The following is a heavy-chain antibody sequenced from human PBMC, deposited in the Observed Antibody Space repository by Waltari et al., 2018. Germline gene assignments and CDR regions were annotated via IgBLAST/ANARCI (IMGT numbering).Heavy chain of an antibody. CDR1: GFTFNGYE. V-gene: IGHV3-48*03. D-gene: IGHD1-26*01. Sequence: EVQLVESGGGLIQPGGSLRLSCVAFGFTFNGYEMIWVRQAPGKGLEWVSYISSSGTTMSYAESVKGRFTISRDNAKNSLWLQMNSLRVEDTAVYYCAGSGSNRDYWGRGTLITVSS. J-gene: IGHJ4*02. CDR3: AGSGSNRDY. CDR2: ISSSGTTM.